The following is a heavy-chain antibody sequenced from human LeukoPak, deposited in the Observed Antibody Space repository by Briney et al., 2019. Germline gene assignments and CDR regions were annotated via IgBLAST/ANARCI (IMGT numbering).Heavy chain of an antibody. J-gene: IGHJ4*02. CDR1: GFTVSSNY. V-gene: IGHV3-53*01. CDR2: IYSGGST. CDR3: ARAKGDSSGLDY. D-gene: IGHD3-22*01. Sequence: GGSLRLSCAASGFTVSSNYMSWLRQAPGKGLEGVSVIYSGGSTYYADSVKGRFTISRDNSKHTPYLQMNSLRAEDTAVYYCARAKGDSSGLDYWGQGTLVTVSS.